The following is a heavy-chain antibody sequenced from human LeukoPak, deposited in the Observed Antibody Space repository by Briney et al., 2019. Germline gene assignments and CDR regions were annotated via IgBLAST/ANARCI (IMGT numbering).Heavy chain of an antibody. J-gene: IGHJ2*01. D-gene: IGHD2-21*02. CDR2: IYYSGST. V-gene: IGHV4-39*01. CDR1: GGSISSSRVY. Sequence: SETLSLTCIVSGGSISSSRVYWGWIRQPPGKGLEWIGTIYYSGSTYYNPSLKSRVTISADTSKNQFSLNLSSVTAVDTGVYYCARHVSSDLRIVVVTSDWYFDRWGRGTLVTVSS. CDR3: ARHVSSDLRIVVVTSDWYFDR.